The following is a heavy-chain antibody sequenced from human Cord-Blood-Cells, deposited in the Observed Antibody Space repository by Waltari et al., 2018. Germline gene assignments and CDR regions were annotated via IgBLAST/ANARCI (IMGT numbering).Heavy chain of an antibody. CDR3: ASHLPLYGDYFDY. D-gene: IGHD4-17*01. J-gene: IGHJ4*02. CDR2: IYYSGST. V-gene: IGHV4-39*01. Sequence: QLQLRESGPGLVKPSETLSLTCTVSGGSISSSSYYWGWIRQPPGKGLEWIGRIYYSGSTYYNPSLKSRVTISVDTSKNQFSLKLSSVTAADTAVYYCASHLPLYGDYFDYWGQGTLVTVSS. CDR1: GGSISSSSYY.